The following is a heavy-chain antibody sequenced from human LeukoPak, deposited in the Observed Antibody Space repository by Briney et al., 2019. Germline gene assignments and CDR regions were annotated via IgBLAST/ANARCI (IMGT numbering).Heavy chain of an antibody. CDR2: IKEDGSEK. Sequence: GRSLRLSCAVYGLTFSTYCMSWVRQAPGKGLEWVANIKEDGSEKYYVDSVKGRFTISRDNAEKSLYLQMNSLRAEDTAVYYCARDTGLRNTVFGHRGVYFDYWGQGTLVTVSS. J-gene: IGHJ4*02. V-gene: IGHV3-7*04. CDR1: GLTFSTYC. D-gene: IGHD3-3*01. CDR3: ARDTGLRNTVFGHRGVYFDY.